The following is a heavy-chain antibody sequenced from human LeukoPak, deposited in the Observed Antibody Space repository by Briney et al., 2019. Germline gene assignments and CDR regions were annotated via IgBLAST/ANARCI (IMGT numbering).Heavy chain of an antibody. J-gene: IGHJ4*02. CDR2: LNSDGSST. CDR1: GFTFSSYW. CDR3: ARGMDYYDNRGYTTDS. D-gene: IGHD3-22*01. V-gene: IGHV3-74*01. Sequence: GGSLRLSCAASGFTFSSYWMHWVRQVPGKGLVWVSRLNSDGSSTTYADSVKGRFTISRDNAKNTLYLQMNGLRVEDTAVYFCARGMDYYDNRGYTTDSWGQGTLVTVAS.